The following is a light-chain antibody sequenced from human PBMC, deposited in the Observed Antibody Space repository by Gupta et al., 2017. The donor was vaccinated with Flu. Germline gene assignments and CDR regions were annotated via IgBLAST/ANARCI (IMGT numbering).Light chain of an antibody. Sequence: HITHSPASLSASVGDRVTITCRASQSISSYLNWYQQKPGKAPKLLIYAASSLQSGVPSRFSGSGSGTDFTLTISSLQPEDFATYYCQQSYSTPPWTFGQGTKVEIK. V-gene: IGKV1-39*01. CDR3: QQSYSTPPWT. CDR2: AAS. J-gene: IGKJ1*01. CDR1: QSISSY.